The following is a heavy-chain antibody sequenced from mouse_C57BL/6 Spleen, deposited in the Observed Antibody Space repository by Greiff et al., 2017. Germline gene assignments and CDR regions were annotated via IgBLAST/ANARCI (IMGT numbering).Heavy chain of an antibody. CDR1: GYTFTSYW. Sequence: QVQLKQPGAELVKPGASVKLSCKASGYTFTSYWMHWVKQRPGQGLEWIGMIHPNSGSTNYNEKFKSKATLTVDKSSSTAYMQLSSLTSEDSAVYDSARSTRGWYFDVWGTGTTVTVSS. V-gene: IGHV1-64*01. CDR2: IHPNSGST. J-gene: IGHJ1*03. CDR3: ARSTRGWYFDV.